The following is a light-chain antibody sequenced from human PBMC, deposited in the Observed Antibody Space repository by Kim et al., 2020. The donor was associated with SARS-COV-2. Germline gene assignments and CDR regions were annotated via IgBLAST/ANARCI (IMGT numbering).Light chain of an antibody. CDR3: QAWDSSTFAV. CDR2: QDS. Sequence: SYELTQPPSVSVSQGQTASITCSGDKLGDKYACWYQQKPGQSPVLVIYQDSKRPSGIPERFSGSNSGNTATLTISGTQAMDEADYYCQAWDSSTFAVFGGGTQLTVL. CDR1: KLGDKY. V-gene: IGLV3-1*01. J-gene: IGLJ7*01.